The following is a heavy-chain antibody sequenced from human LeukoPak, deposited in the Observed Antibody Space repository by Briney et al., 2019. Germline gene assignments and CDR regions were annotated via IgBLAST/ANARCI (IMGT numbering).Heavy chain of an antibody. CDR2: ISGSGGST. Sequence: GGSLRLSCAASGFTFSSYAMSWVRQAPGKGLEWVPAISGSGGSTYYADSVKGRFTISRDNSKNTLYLQMNSLRAEDTAVYYCAKDRQSIVVVIIDYWGQGTLVTVSS. V-gene: IGHV3-23*01. CDR1: GFTFSSYA. CDR3: AKDRQSIVVVIIDY. D-gene: IGHD3-22*01. J-gene: IGHJ4*02.